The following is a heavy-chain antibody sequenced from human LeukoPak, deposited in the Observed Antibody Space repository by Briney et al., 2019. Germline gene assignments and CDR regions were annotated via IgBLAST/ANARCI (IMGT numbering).Heavy chain of an antibody. V-gene: IGHV3-23*01. CDR3: AKGYGSGTSYYYYMDV. CDR2: ISGSGGST. Sequence: GGSLRLSCAASGFTFSSYAMSWVRQAPGKGLEWVSAISGSGGSTYYADSVKGRFAISRDNSKNTLYLQMNSLRAEDTAVYYCAKGYGSGTSYYYYMDVWGKGTTVTISS. J-gene: IGHJ6*03. CDR1: GFTFSSYA. D-gene: IGHD3-10*01.